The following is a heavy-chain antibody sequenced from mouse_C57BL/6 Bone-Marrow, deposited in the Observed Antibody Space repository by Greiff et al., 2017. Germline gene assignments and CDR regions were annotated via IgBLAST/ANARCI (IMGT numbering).Heavy chain of an antibody. CDR2: IYPRSGNT. J-gene: IGHJ2*01. Sequence: QVQLKESGAELARPGASVKLSCKASGYTFTSYGISWVKQRTGQGLEWIGEIYPRSGNTYYNEKFKGKATLTADKSSSTAYMELRSLTSEDSAVYFCATPPLYCGSSLDDWGQGTTLTVSS. CDR1: GYTFTSYG. CDR3: ATPPLYCGSSLDD. V-gene: IGHV1-81*01. D-gene: IGHD1-1*01.